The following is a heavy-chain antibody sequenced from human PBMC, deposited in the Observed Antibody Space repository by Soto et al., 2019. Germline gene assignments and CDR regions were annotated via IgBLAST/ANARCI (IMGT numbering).Heavy chain of an antibody. CDR2: VKSRILGETT. J-gene: IGHJ4*02. CDR3: TTGVSSDWVGFDS. CDR1: GFTFSNAW. Sequence: EVQLVESGGDLVKPGGSLRLSCAASGFTFSNAWMHWVRQAPGKGLEWVGRVKSRILGETTDYAAPVNGRFTISRDDSTSTGYLQLNSLNTDDTAVYYCTTGVSSDWVGFDSWGQGTMVTVSS. D-gene: IGHD2-21*02. V-gene: IGHV3-15*07.